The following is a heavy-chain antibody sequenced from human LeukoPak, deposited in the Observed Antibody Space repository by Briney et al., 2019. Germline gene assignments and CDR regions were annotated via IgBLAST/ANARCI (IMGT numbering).Heavy chain of an antibody. CDR3: AVHSGSYFMYGLDY. Sequence: PGGSLRLSCAASGFTVSSNYMSWVRQAPGKGLEWVSVIYSGGSTYYADSVKSRFTISRDNSKNTLYLQMNSLRAEDTAVYYCAVHSGSYFMYGLDYWGQGTLVTVSS. CDR1: GFTVSSNY. D-gene: IGHD1-26*01. J-gene: IGHJ4*02. V-gene: IGHV3-53*01. CDR2: IYSGGST.